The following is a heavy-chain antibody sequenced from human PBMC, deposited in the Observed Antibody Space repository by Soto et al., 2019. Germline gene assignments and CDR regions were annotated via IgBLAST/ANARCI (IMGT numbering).Heavy chain of an antibody. CDR2: IYPGDSDT. D-gene: IGHD2-2*01. Sequence: GESLKISCQGSGYTFTGYWIGWVRLMPGKGLEWMGIIYPGDSDTRYSPSFQGQVTISADTSINTAYLQWSSLQASDTAVYYCVVQQKLPWFNYWGQGTLVTVSS. V-gene: IGHV5-51*01. J-gene: IGHJ4*02. CDR1: GYTFTGYW. CDR3: VVQQKLPWFNY.